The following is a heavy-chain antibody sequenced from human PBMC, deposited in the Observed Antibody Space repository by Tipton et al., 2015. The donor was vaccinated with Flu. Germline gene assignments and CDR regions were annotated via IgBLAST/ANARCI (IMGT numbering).Heavy chain of an antibody. J-gene: IGHJ3*02. CDR2: IYYSGST. CDR1: GGSISSSSYY. CDR3: ARLFRDSSGYYHYGIDAFDI. V-gene: IGHV4-39*01. D-gene: IGHD3-22*01. Sequence: TLSLTCTVSGGSISSSSYYWGWIRQPPGKGLEWIGSIYYSGSTYYNPSLKSRVTISVDTSKNQFSLKLSSVTAADTAVYYCARLFRDSSGYYHYGIDAFDIWGQGTMVTVSS.